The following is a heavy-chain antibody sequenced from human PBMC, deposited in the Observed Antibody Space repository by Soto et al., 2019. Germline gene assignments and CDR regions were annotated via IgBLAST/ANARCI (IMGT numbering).Heavy chain of an antibody. D-gene: IGHD6-19*01. CDR1: GGTFSSYA. CDR3: ARDMSGGWYVEFGY. V-gene: IGHV1-69*01. CDR2: IIPIFGTA. Sequence: QVQLVQSGAEVKKPGSSVKVSCKASGGTFSSYAISWVRQAPGHGLEWMGGIIPIFGTANYAQKFQCRVTITAHESTITAYMELSSLRSEDTAVYYWARDMSGGWYVEFGYWGQGTLVTVSS. J-gene: IGHJ4*02.